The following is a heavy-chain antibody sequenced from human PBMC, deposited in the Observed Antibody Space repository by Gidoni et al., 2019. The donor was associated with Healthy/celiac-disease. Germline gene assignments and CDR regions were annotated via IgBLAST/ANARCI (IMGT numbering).Heavy chain of an antibody. V-gene: IGHV1-69*02. CDR1: GGTFSSYT. CDR2: IIPLLGIA. J-gene: IGHJ4*02. Sequence: QVQLVQSGAEVKKPGSSVKVSCKASGGTFSSYTISWVRQAPGQGLEWMGRIIPLLGIANYAQKFQGRVTITADKSTSTAYMELSSLRSEDTAVYYCASRAVAGTTDYYFDYWGQGTLVTVSS. CDR3: ASRAVAGTTDYYFDY. D-gene: IGHD6-19*01.